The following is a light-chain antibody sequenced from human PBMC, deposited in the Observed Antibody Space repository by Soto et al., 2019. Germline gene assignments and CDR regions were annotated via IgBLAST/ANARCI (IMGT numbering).Light chain of an antibody. Sequence: NFMLTQPHSVSESPGKTVTISCAGSSGSIASNYVQWYQQRPGSAPTTVIYEDDQRPSGVPDRFSGSIDSSSNSASLTISGLKTEDEADYYCQSYDSSKKTFGGGTKLTVL. CDR2: EDD. V-gene: IGLV6-57*02. J-gene: IGLJ2*01. CDR3: QSYDSSKKT. CDR1: SGSIASNY.